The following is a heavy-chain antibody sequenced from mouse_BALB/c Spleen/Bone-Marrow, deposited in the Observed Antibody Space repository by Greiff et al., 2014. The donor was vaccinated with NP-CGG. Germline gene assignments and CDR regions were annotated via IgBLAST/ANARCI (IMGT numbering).Heavy chain of an antibody. V-gene: IGHV2-9*02. Sequence: VHLVESGPGLVAPSQSLSITCTVSGFSLTSYGVHWVRQPPGKGLEWLGVIWAGGSTNYNSTLMSRLTISKDNSKSQVFLKMNSLQTDDTAMYYCARYYYGFLDYWGRGTTLTVSS. CDR3: ARYYYGFLDY. CDR1: GFSLTSYG. D-gene: IGHD1-2*01. CDR2: IWAGGST. J-gene: IGHJ2*01.